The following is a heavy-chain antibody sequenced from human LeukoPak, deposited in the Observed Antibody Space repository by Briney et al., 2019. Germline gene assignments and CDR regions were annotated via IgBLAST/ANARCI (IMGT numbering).Heavy chain of an antibody. J-gene: IGHJ6*02. Sequence: SETLSLTCTVSGGSISSYYWSWIRQPPGKGLEWIGYIYYSGSTNYNPSLKSRVTISVDTSKNQFSLKLSSVTAADTAVYYCARARRDDSGGYRENYYYYYGMDVWGQGTTVTVSS. D-gene: IGHD3-22*01. CDR1: GGSISSYY. CDR3: ARARRDDSGGYRENYYYYYGMDV. V-gene: IGHV4-59*01. CDR2: IYYSGST.